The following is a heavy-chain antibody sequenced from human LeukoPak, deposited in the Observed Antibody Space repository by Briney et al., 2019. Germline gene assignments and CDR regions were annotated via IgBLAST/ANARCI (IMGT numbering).Heavy chain of an antibody. V-gene: IGHV4-61*02. CDR1: GDSISSGSYY. CDR3: ARNSCSGGSCYDNRGYFDY. CDR2: IYTSGST. D-gene: IGHD2-15*01. Sequence: SETMSLTCTVSGDSISSGSYYWSWIRQPAGKGLEWIGRIYTSGSTNYNPSLKSRVTISVDTSKNQFSLKLSSVTAADTAVYFCARNSCSGGSCYDNRGYFDYWGQGTLVTVSS. J-gene: IGHJ4*02.